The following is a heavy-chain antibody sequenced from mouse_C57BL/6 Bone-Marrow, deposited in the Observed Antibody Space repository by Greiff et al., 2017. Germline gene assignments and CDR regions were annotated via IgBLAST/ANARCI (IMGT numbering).Heavy chain of an antibody. CDR3: ARRNYYGSSLDY. CDR2: INPYNGDT. J-gene: IGHJ2*01. D-gene: IGHD1-1*01. Sequence: DVHLVESGPELVKPGDSVKISCKASGYSFTGYFMNWVMQSHGKSLEWIGRINPYNGDTFYNQKFKGKATLTVDKSSSTAHMELRSLTSEDSAVYYCARRNYYGSSLDYWGQGTTLTVSS. V-gene: IGHV1-20*01. CDR1: GYSFTGYF.